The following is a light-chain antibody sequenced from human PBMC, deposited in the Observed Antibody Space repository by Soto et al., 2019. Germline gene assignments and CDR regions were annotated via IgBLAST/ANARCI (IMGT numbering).Light chain of an antibody. CDR3: HQRSNWPPLT. V-gene: IGKV3-11*01. CDR1: QSVSSY. Sequence: EIVLTQSPATLSLSPGERATLSCRASQSVSSYLAWYQQKPGQAPRLLIYDASNRATGIPARFSGSGSGTDLTLTISSLEPEDFAVYYCHQRSNWPPLTFGPGTKVDIK. J-gene: IGKJ3*01. CDR2: DAS.